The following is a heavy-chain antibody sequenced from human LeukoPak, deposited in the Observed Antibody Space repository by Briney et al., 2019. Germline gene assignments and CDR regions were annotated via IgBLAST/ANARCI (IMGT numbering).Heavy chain of an antibody. J-gene: IGHJ4*02. Sequence: ASVKVSCKASGYTLTSYDINWVRQAPGQGLEWMGWINPNSGGTNYAQKFQGRVTMTRDTSISTAYMELSRLRSDDTAVYYCAREWPGTELGYWGQGTLVTVSS. CDR3: AREWPGTELGY. D-gene: IGHD3-10*01. CDR2: INPNSGGT. CDR1: GYTLTSYD. V-gene: IGHV1-2*02.